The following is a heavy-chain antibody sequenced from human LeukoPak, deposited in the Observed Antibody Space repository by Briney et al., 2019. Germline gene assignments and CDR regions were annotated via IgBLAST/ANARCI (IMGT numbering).Heavy chain of an antibody. CDR1: GGSISSSSYY. CDR2: IYYSGST. V-gene: IGHV4-39*01. D-gene: IGHD2-15*01. CDR3: ATALVGYIGY. Sequence: SETLSLTCTVSGGSISSSSYYWGWVRQPPGTGLEWIGSIYYSGSTYYNPSLKSRVTISVDTSKNQFSLKLSSVTAADTAVYYCATALVGYIGYWGQGTLVTVSS. J-gene: IGHJ4*02.